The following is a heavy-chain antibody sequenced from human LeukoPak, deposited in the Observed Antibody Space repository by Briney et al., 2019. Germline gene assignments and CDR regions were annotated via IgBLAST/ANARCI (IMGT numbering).Heavy chain of an antibody. V-gene: IGHV4-59*01. Sequence: SETLSLTCAVSGDSISGYLWSWIRQPPGKGLKGIGYSYYSGSTNYNPSLKTRVTISVDASKNQLSLPLSAVTAADTAVYSCARVSPRGLSTALNSVRRFDPWGQGNLVTASS. CDR2: SYYSGST. D-gene: IGHD3/OR15-3a*01. J-gene: IGHJ5*02. CDR3: ARVSPRGLSTALNSVRRFDP. CDR1: GDSISGYL.